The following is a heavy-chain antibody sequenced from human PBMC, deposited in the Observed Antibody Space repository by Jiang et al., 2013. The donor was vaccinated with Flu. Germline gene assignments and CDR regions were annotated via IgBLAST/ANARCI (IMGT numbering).Heavy chain of an antibody. V-gene: IGHV4-39*01. Sequence: GSGLVKPSETLSLTCTLSGGAISSSGYYWGWIRQTPGKGLEWIGSIYYSGTTYYTPSLENRVTISVDTSRTRFSLNLTSVTAADTAVYYCARKTSGGPIVYWGQGILVTVSS. CDR1: GGAISSSGYY. J-gene: IGHJ4*02. CDR3: ARKTSGGPIVY. D-gene: IGHD2-15*01. CDR2: IYYSGTT.